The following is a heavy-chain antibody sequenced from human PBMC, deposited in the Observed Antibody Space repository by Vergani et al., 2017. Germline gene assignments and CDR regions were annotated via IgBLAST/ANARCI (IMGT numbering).Heavy chain of an antibody. CDR3: ARGLWDCTHIRCSPPSY. V-gene: IGHV3-21*01. CDR1: GFSFSSYS. CDR2: ISGSSSYV. J-gene: IGHJ4*02. Sequence: VQLVESGGGLVQPGRSLRLSCAASGFSFSSYSMNWVRQAPGKGLEWVASISGSSSYVFYRDSVEGRFTITRDNAKKSVYLQMNSLRAEDTAMYFCARGLWDCTHIRCSPPSYWGQGTQVTVSS. D-gene: IGHD2-8*01.